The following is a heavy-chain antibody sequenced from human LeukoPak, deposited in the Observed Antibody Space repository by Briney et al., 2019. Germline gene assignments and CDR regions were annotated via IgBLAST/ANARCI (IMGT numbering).Heavy chain of an antibody. CDR1: GYTFTSYY. J-gene: IGHJ4*02. CDR3: ARSGVRYDSSGPFDY. V-gene: IGHV1-46*01. Sequence: ASVKVSCKASGYTFTSYYMHWVRQAPGQGLEWMGIINPSGGSTSYAQKFQGRVTMTRDTSTSTVYMELSSLRSVDTAVYYCARSGVRYDSSGPFDYWGQGTLVTVSS. CDR2: INPSGGST. D-gene: IGHD3-22*01.